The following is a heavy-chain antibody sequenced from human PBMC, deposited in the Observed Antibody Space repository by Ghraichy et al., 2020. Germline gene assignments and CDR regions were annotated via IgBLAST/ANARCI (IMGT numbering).Heavy chain of an antibody. CDR1: GFTFSSYS. CDR3: ARDREEYKGDAFDI. Sequence: GGSLRLSCAASGFTFSSYSMNWVRQAPGKGLEWVSYISSSGSTIYYADSVKGRFTISRDNAKNSLYLQMNSLRDEDTAVYYCARDREEYKGDAFDIWGQGTMVTVSS. V-gene: IGHV3-48*02. J-gene: IGHJ3*02. CDR2: ISSSGSTI. D-gene: IGHD2/OR15-2a*01.